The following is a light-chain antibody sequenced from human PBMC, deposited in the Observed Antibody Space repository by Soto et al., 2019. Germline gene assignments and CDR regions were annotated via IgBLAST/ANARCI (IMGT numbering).Light chain of an antibody. CDR1: QGIRNS. CDR2: GAS. CDR3: QKYDSAPLP. Sequence: DIPMTQSPSSLSASLGDRVTITCRASQGIRNSLAWYQQKPGKVPKLLIYGASTLHSGVPSRFSGSGSGTDFTLTISSLQPEDVTTYYCQKYDSAPLPFGGGTKVEI. V-gene: IGKV1-27*01. J-gene: IGKJ4*01.